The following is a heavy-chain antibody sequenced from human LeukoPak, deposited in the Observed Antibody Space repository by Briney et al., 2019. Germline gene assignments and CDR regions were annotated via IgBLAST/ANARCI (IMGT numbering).Heavy chain of an antibody. J-gene: IGHJ3*02. V-gene: IGHV4-59*01. CDR3: AREGSYDSSGPYDI. D-gene: IGHD3-22*01. Sequence: SETLSLTCTVSGGSISSYYWSWIRQPPGKGLEWIGYIYYSGSTNYNPSLKSRVTISVDTSKNQFSLKLSSVTAADTAVYYCAREGSYDSSGPYDIWGQGTMVTVSS. CDR2: IYYSGST. CDR1: GGSISSYY.